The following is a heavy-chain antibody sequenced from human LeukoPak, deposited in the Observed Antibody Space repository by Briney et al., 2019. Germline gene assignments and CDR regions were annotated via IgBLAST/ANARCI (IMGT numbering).Heavy chain of an antibody. CDR2: IYYSGST. J-gene: IGHJ4*02. Sequence: SETLSLTCTASGGSISSSSYYWGWIRQPPGKGLEWIGRIYYSGSTYYNPSLKSRVTISVDTSENQFSLKLSSVTAADTAVYYCASGPTVTTIDYWGQGTMVTVSS. D-gene: IGHD4-11*01. V-gene: IGHV4-39*01. CDR3: ASGPTVTTIDY. CDR1: GGSISSSSYY.